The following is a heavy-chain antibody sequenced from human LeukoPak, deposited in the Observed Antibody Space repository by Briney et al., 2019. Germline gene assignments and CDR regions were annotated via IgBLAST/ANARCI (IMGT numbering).Heavy chain of an antibody. D-gene: IGHD6-19*01. CDR2: IKSDGREK. J-gene: IGHJ4*02. CDR3: ASQQLRDSSAGDY. V-gene: IGHV3-7*01. CDR1: GFTFSGYS. Sequence: QPGGSLGLSCAASGFTFSGYSMNWVRQAPGKGLEWVANIKSDGREKYYVDSVRGRFTISRDNAKNSLYLQMSSLRAEDTALYYCASQQLRDSSAGDYWGQGTLVTVSS.